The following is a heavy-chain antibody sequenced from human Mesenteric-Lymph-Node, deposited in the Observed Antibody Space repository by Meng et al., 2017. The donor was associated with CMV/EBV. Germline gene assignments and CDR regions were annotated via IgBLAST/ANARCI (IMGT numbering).Heavy chain of an antibody. CDR1: EFTFSNYW. CDR2: ISYDGSNK. Sequence: GESLKISCAASEFTFSNYWMSWVRQAPGKGLEWVAVISYDGSNKYYADSVKGRFTISRDNSKNTLYLQMNSLRAEDTAVYYCARVALQLWGDFDYWGQGTLVTVSS. D-gene: IGHD5-18*01. J-gene: IGHJ4*02. CDR3: ARVALQLWGDFDY. V-gene: IGHV3-30*03.